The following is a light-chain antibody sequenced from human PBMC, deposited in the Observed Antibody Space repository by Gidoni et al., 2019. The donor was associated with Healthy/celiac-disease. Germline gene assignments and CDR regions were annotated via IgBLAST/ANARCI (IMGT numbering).Light chain of an antibody. CDR1: GSNIGSNT. Sequence: QSVLTQPPSASGTPGQRVTISCSGSGSNIGSNTVNWYQQLPGTAPKLLIYSNNQRPSGVPDRFSGFKSGTSASLAISGLQSEDEADYYCAAWVFGGGTKLTVL. CDR2: SNN. J-gene: IGLJ3*02. CDR3: AAWV. V-gene: IGLV1-44*01.